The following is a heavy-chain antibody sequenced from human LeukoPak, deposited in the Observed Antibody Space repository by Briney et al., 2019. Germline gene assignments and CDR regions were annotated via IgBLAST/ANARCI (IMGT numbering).Heavy chain of an antibody. CDR2: ISSSSSYI. D-gene: IGHD5-18*01. CDR3: ARDEFGLWLQGYYYGMDV. Sequence: MAGGSLRLSCAASGFTFSSYGMHWVRQAPGKGLEWVSSISSSSSYIYYADSVKGRFTISRDNAKNSLYLQMNSLRAEDTAVYYCARDEFGLWLQGYYYGMDVWGQGTTVTVSS. CDR1: GFTFSSYG. V-gene: IGHV3-21*01. J-gene: IGHJ6*02.